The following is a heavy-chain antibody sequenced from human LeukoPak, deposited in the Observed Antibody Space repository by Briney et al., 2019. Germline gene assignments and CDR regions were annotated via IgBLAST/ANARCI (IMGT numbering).Heavy chain of an antibody. CDR3: AKGPDSSGWYSNWFDP. Sequence: GGSLRLSCAAPGFTFSTYGIHWVRQAPGKGLEWVAFIQYDGSIKYYADSVKGRFTISRDNSKNTLYLQMNSLRAEDTAVYYCAKGPDSSGWYSNWFDPWGQGTLVTVSS. V-gene: IGHV3-30*02. CDR2: IQYDGSIK. D-gene: IGHD6-19*01. CDR1: GFTFSTYG. J-gene: IGHJ5*02.